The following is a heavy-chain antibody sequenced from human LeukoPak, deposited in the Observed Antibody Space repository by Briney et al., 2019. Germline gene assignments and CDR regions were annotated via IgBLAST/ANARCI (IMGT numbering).Heavy chain of an antibody. D-gene: IGHD5-24*01. V-gene: IGHV3-30*03. Sequence: PGRSLRLSCAASGFTFSSYGMHWVRQAPGKGLEWVAVISYDGSNKYYADSVKGRFTISRDNSKNTLYLQMNSLRAEDTAVYYCARDPSGDGYLDYWGQGTLVTVSS. CDR1: GFTFSSYG. CDR3: ARDPSGDGYLDY. J-gene: IGHJ4*02. CDR2: ISYDGSNK.